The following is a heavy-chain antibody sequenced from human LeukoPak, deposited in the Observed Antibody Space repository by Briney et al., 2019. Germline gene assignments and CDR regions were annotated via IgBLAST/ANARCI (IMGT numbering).Heavy chain of an antibody. CDR2: INWDGQTT. J-gene: IGHJ4*02. CDR1: GFNFGEVS. CDR3: AKLSGTGNYYGYLES. Sequence: GGSLRLSCAASGFNFGEVSIHWVRQVPGKGLEWISFINWDGQTTFYADSVKGRFTVSRDNSRDSLYLQMDSLGTEGTAFYYCAKLSGTGNYYGYLESWGQGTLVTVSS. D-gene: IGHD3-10*01. V-gene: IGHV3-43*01.